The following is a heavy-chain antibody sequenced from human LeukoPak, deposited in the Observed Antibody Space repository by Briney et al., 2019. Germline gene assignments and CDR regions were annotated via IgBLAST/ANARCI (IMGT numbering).Heavy chain of an antibody. CDR2: IIPILGIA. CDR3: AVGADYFDY. D-gene: IGHD1-26*01. CDR1: GGTFSSYA. J-gene: IGHJ4*02. Sequence: SVKVSCKASGGTFSSYAISWVRQAPGQGVEWMGRIIPILGIANYAQKFQGRVTITADKSTSTAYMELSSLRSEDTAVYYCAVGADYFDYWGQGTLVTVSS. V-gene: IGHV1-69*04.